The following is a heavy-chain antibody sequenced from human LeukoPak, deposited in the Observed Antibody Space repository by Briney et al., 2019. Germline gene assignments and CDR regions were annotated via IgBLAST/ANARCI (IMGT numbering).Heavy chain of an antibody. CDR1: GGTFSSYT. CDR3: ARDPGVERGYYYY. J-gene: IGHJ4*02. V-gene: IGHV1-69*04. CDR2: IIPILGIA. D-gene: IGHD3-22*01. Sequence: GASVKVSCKASGGTFSSYTISWVRQAPGQGLEWMGRIIPILGIANYAQKFQGRVTITADKSTSTAYMELSSLRSEDTAVYYCARDPGVERGYYYYWGQGTLVTVSS.